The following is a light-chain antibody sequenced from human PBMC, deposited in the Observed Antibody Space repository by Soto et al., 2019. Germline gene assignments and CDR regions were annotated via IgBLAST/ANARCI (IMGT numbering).Light chain of an antibody. V-gene: IGKV1-8*01. CDR3: QKYYSYPYT. Sequence: AIRMTQSPSSLSASTGDRVTISCRASQGISSYLACYQQKPGKAPKLLIYTASTLQRGVPSRFSGSGAGTDLTLTISCLQAEDFATYYCQKYYSYPYTFGQGTKLEIK. CDR2: TAS. CDR1: QGISSY. J-gene: IGKJ2*01.